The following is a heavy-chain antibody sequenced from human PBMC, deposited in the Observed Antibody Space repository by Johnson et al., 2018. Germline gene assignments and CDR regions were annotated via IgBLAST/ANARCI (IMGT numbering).Heavy chain of an antibody. Sequence: QVQLQESGPGLVKPSETLSLTCTVSGGSISSYYWNWIRQPPGKGLEWIGYIYYSGSTNYNPSLQSRVTLSVDTSKKQFSLKLSSVTAADTAVYYCARGSPVVYSRYYYYGMDVWGQGTTVTVSS. CDR2: IYYSGST. CDR3: ARGSPVVYSRYYYYGMDV. D-gene: IGHD4-11*01. V-gene: IGHV4-59*01. J-gene: IGHJ6*02. CDR1: GGSISSYY.